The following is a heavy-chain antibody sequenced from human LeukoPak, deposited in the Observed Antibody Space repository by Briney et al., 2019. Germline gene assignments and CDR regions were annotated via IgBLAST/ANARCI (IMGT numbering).Heavy chain of an antibody. Sequence: PSETLSLTCSVSGGSINSYYWSWIRQPAGKGLEWIGRIYSSGSTNYNPSLKSRVTMSVDTSKNQFSLKLSSVTAADTAVYYCARGEWLRSWFGYWGQGTLVTVSS. CDR2: IYSSGST. CDR3: ARGEWLRSWFGY. V-gene: IGHV4-4*07. CDR1: GGSINSYY. D-gene: IGHD5-12*01. J-gene: IGHJ4*02.